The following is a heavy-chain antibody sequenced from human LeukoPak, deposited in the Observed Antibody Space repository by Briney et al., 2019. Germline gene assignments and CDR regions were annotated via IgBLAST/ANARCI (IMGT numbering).Heavy chain of an antibody. D-gene: IGHD6-13*01. CDR3: ARGLDFYSSSWPFDY. Sequence: GASVKVSCKASGGTFSSYAISWVRQAPGQGLEWMGGIIPIFGTANYAQKFQGRVTITADESTSTAYMELSSLRSEDTAVYYCARGLDFYSSSWPFDYWGQGTLVTVSS. CDR2: IIPIFGTA. V-gene: IGHV1-69*13. CDR1: GGTFSSYA. J-gene: IGHJ4*02.